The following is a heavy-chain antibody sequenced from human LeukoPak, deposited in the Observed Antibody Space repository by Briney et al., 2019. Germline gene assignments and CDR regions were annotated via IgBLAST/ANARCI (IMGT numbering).Heavy chain of an antibody. D-gene: IGHD3-22*01. CDR2: IYYSGST. CDR1: GGSISSYY. V-gene: IGHV4-59*01. Sequence: SETLSLTCTVSGGSISSYYWSWVRQPPGKGLEWVGYIYYSGSTTCNPSLKSRVTMSVDTSNNQFSLKLSSVTAADTAVYYCATIINITMIDNYYMDVWGKGTTVTVSS. J-gene: IGHJ6*03. CDR3: ATIINITMIDNYYMDV.